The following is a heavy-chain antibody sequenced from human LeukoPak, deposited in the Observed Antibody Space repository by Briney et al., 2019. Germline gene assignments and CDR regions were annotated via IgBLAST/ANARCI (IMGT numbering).Heavy chain of an antibody. CDR3: ARVVTIFGVVSPEGYYYYMDV. Sequence: SETLSLTCTVSGGSISSYYWSWIRQPAGKGLEWIGRIYTSGSTNYNPSLKSRVTMSVDTSKNQFSLKLSSVTAADTAVYYCARVVTIFGVVSPEGYYYYMDVWGKGTTVTVPS. CDR1: GGSISSYY. J-gene: IGHJ6*03. V-gene: IGHV4-4*07. D-gene: IGHD3-3*01. CDR2: IYTSGST.